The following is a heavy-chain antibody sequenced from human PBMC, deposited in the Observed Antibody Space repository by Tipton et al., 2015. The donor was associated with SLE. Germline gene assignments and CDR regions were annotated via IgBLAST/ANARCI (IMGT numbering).Heavy chain of an antibody. CDR3: ARGIAVNYFDS. V-gene: IGHV4-31*03. CDR1: GSSISSGGDY. J-gene: IGHJ4*02. Sequence: TLSLTCTVSGSSISSGGDYWSWIRQHPGKGLERIGYIYYSGSTYYNPSLRSRVIISVDTSKNQFSLNLSSVTAADAAVYYCARGIAVNYFDSWGQGSLVTVAS. CDR2: IYYSGST. D-gene: IGHD6-19*01.